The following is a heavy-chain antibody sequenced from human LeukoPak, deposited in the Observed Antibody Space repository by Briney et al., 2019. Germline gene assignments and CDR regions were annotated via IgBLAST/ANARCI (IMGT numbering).Heavy chain of an antibody. Sequence: GGSLRLSCAASGFTFSIFSMNWVRQAPGKGLEWVSYIGWNIGTIYYADSVKGRFTISRDNAKNSLYLQMNSLRDEDTAMYYCARDYLYAFDIRGQGTMVTVSS. D-gene: IGHD3-10*01. J-gene: IGHJ3*02. V-gene: IGHV3-48*02. CDR3: ARDYLYAFDI. CDR2: IGWNIGTI. CDR1: GFTFSIFS.